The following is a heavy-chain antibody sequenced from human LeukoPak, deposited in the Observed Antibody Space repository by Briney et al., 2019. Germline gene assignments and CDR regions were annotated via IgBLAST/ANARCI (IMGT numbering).Heavy chain of an antibody. CDR2: IYYSGST. Sequence: SETLSLTCTVSGGSISSYYWSWIRQPPGKGLEWIGYIYYSGSTNYNPSLKSRVTISVDTSKNQFSLKLSSVTAADTAVYYCASRLRLGELSHALNNWGQGTLVTVSS. CDR3: ASRLRLGELSHALNN. D-gene: IGHD3-16*02. V-gene: IGHV4-59*01. J-gene: IGHJ4*02. CDR1: GGSISSYY.